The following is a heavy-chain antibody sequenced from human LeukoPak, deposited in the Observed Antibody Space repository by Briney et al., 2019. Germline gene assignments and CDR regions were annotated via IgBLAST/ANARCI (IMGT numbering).Heavy chain of an antibody. D-gene: IGHD6-19*01. CDR2: IYYSGST. V-gene: IGHV4-39*07. J-gene: IGHJ4*02. Sequence: SETLSLTCTVSGGSVSSSDYYWDWMRQPPGKGLEWIGSIYYSGSTYYNPSLKSRVTISVDTSKNQFSLKLNSVTAADTALYYCARAPPRSSTGWQPGEYWGQGILVTVSS. CDR3: ARAPPRSSTGWQPGEY. CDR1: GGSVSSSDYY.